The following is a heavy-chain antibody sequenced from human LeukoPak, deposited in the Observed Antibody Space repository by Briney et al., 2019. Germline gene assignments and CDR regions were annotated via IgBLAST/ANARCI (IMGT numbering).Heavy chain of an antibody. CDR2: IYSGGST. J-gene: IGHJ4*02. V-gene: IGHV3-66*01. CDR1: GFTVSSNY. CDR3: ARVDSSGWYHYFDY. D-gene: IGHD6-19*01. Sequence: GGSLRLSCAASGFTVSSNYMSWVRQAPGKGLEWVSVIYSGGSTYYADSVKGRFTISRDNSKNTLYLQMNSLRAEDTAVYYCARVDSSGWYHYFDYWGQGTLVTVSS.